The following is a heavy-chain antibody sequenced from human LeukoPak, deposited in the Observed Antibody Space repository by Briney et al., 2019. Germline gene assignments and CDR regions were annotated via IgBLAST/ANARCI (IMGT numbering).Heavy chain of an antibody. J-gene: IGHJ4*02. CDR3: ARCHSSSSGDY. D-gene: IGHD6-6*01. V-gene: IGHV3-7*05. CDR1: GFTFSSYW. CDR2: IQQGGSEK. Sequence: PGGSLRLSCAASGFTFSSYWMSWVRQAPGKGLEWVANIQQGGSEKYYVDSVKGRFTISRDSAKNSLFLQMNSLRAEDTAVYYCARCHSSSSGDYWGQGTLVTVSS.